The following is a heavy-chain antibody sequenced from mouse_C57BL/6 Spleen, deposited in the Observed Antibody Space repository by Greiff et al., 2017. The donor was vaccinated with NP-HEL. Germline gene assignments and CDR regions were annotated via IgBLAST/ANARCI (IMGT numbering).Heavy chain of an antibody. CDR1: GFSLTSYA. J-gene: IGHJ3*01. CDR3: ARDGDYDEGAWFAY. V-gene: IGHV2-9-1*01. CDR2: IWTGGGT. D-gene: IGHD2-4*01. Sequence: VKVVESGPGLVAPSQSLSITCTVSGFSLTSYAISWVRQPPGKGLEWLGVIWTGGGTNYNSALKSRLSISKDNSKSQVFLKMNSLQTDDTARYYCARDGDYDEGAWFAYWGQGTLVTVSA.